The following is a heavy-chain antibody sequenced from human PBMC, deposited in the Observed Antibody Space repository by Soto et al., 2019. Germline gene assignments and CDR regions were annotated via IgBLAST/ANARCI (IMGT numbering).Heavy chain of an antibody. CDR1: GYTFTSYA. CDR3: ARALAGGERYCSSTSCYENYWFDP. J-gene: IGHJ5*02. D-gene: IGHD2-2*01. CDR2: INAGNGNT. V-gene: IGHV1-3*01. Sequence: ASVKVSCKASGYTFTSYAMHWVRQAPGQRLEWMGWINAGNGNTKYSQKFQGRVTITRDTSASTAYMELSSLRSEDTAVYYCARALAGGERYCSSTSCYENYWFDPWGQGTLVTVSS.